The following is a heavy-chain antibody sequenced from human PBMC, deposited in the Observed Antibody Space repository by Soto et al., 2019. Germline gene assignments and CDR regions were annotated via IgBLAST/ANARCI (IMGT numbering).Heavy chain of an antibody. J-gene: IGHJ5*02. CDR1: GFTFSSYA. Sequence: PGGSLRLSCAASGFTFSSYAMSWVRQAPGKGLEWVSAISGSGGSTYYADSVKGRFTISRDNSKNTLYLQMNSLRAEDTAVYYCAKDLNSGVTRAPRWFDPWGQGTLVTVSS. CDR3: AKDLNSGVTRAPRWFDP. V-gene: IGHV3-23*01. CDR2: ISGSGGST. D-gene: IGHD2-8*01.